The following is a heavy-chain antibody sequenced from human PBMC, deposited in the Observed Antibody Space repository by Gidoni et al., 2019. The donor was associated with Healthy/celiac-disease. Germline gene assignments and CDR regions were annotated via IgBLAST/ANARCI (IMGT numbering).Heavy chain of an antibody. D-gene: IGHD6-19*01. CDR1: GFTFSSYS. J-gene: IGHJ4*02. CDR3: ARGGSSGWYDY. V-gene: IGHV3-21*01. CDR2: ISSSSSYI. Sequence: EVQLVESGGGLVKPGGSLRLSCAASGFTFSSYSMNWVRQAPGKGLEWVSSISSSSSYIYYADSVKGRFTISRDNAKNSLYLQMNSLRAEDTAVYYCARGGSSGWYDYWGQGTLVTVSS.